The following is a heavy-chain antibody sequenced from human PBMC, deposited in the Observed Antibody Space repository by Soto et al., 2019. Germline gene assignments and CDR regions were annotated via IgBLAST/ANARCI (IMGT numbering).Heavy chain of an antibody. Sequence: LXRSCVDSGVTFRTYTMNWVLQAPGKGLEWVSGIRGFSPYTFYSESVKGRFTISRDNAKNSLYLQMNSLRAEDTAVYYCARDRGYDAHDYYYNAMDVWGQGTTVTVSS. D-gene: IGHD2-15*01. V-gene: IGHV3-21*01. CDR2: IRGFSPYT. J-gene: IGHJ6*02. CDR3: ARDRGYDAHDYYYNAMDV. CDR1: GVTFRTYT.